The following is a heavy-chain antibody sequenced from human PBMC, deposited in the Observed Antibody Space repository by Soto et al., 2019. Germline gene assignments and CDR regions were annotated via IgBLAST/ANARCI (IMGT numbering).Heavy chain of an antibody. D-gene: IGHD6-19*01. V-gene: IGHV1-3*01. CDR3: ARGAALYSSGWYYWYFDI. J-gene: IGHJ2*01. CDR1: GYTFTSYA. Sequence: ASVKVSCKASGYTFTSYAMHWVRQAPGQRLEWMGWINAGNGNTKYSQKFQGRVTITRDTSASTAYMELSSLRSEDTAVYYCARGAALYSSGWYYWYFDIWGRGTLVTVSS. CDR2: INAGNGNT.